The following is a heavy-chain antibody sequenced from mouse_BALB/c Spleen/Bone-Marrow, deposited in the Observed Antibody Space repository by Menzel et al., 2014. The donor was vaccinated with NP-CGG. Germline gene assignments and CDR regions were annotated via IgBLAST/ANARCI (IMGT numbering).Heavy chain of an antibody. Sequence: EVQLQQSGPELVKPGASVKISCKASGYSFTGYFMNWVMRSHGKSLEWIGRINPYNGDTFYNQKFKGKATLTVDKSSSTAHMELRSLASEDSAVYYCARVTTDWYFDVWGAGTTVTVSS. CDR2: INPYNGDT. CDR3: ARVTTDWYFDV. V-gene: IGHV1-20*02. D-gene: IGHD1-1*01. J-gene: IGHJ1*01. CDR1: GYSFTGYF.